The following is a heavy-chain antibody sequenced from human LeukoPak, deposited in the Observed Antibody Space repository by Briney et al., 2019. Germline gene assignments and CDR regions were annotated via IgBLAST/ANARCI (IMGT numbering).Heavy chain of an antibody. J-gene: IGHJ4*02. CDR2: ISGSGGST. CDR3: AKSWGYDFWSGYQVDY. Sequence: GGSLRLSCAVSGFTFSSYAMSWVRQAPGKGLEWVSAISGSGGSTYYADSVKGRFTISRDNSKNTLYLQMNSLRAEDTAVYYCAKSWGYDFWSGYQVDYWGQGTLVTVSS. V-gene: IGHV3-23*01. D-gene: IGHD3-3*01. CDR1: GFTFSSYA.